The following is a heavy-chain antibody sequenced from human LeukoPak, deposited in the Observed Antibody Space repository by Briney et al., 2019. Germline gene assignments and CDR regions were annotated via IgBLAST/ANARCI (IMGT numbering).Heavy chain of an antibody. J-gene: IGHJ4*02. CDR3: AREEDLFYFDY. D-gene: IGHD2-15*01. V-gene: IGHV6-1*01. CDR1: GDSVSSNSAT. CDR2: TYYRSKWYN. Sequence: HSQTLSLTCAISGDSVSSNSATWSWIRQSPSRGLEWLGRTYYRSKWYNAYAVSVKSRITINPDTSKNQFSLQLNSVTPEDTAVYHCAREEDLFYFDYWGQGTLVTVSS.